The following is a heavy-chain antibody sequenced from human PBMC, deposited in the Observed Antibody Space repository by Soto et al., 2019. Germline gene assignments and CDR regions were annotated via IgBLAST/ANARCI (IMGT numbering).Heavy chain of an antibody. CDR1: GLTFSNAW. J-gene: IGHJ5*02. Sequence: EVQLVESGGGLVKPGGSLRLSCAASGLTFSNAWMSWVRQAPGKGLEWVGRVKSKTDSETTNYAAPVKGRFTISRDDSENTLHLQMNSLKTEDTDVYYCTTNVGQSILLSGSWGQGTLVTVSS. V-gene: IGHV3-15*01. CDR2: VKSKTDSETT. D-gene: IGHD3-9*01. CDR3: TTNVGQSILLSGS.